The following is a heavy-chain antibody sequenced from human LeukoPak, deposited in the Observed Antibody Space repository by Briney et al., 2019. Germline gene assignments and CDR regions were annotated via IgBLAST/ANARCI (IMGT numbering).Heavy chain of an antibody. Sequence: GGSLRLSCAVSGITLSNYGMSWVRQAPGKGLEWVAGISDSGGSTNYADSVKGRFTISRDNPKNTLYLQMNSLRAEDTAVYFCAKRAVVIRVILVGFHKEAYYFDSWGQGALVTVSS. CDR2: ISDSGGST. CDR1: GITLSNYG. V-gene: IGHV3-23*01. D-gene: IGHD3-22*01. J-gene: IGHJ4*02. CDR3: AKRAVVIRVILVGFHKEAYYFDS.